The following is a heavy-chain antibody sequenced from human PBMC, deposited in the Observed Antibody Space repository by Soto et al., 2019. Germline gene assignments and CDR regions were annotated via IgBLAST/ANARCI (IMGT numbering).Heavy chain of an antibody. J-gene: IGHJ4*02. CDR2: VNPNSGGT. CDR3: ALQIPVADTFEY. Sequence: QVQLVQSGAEVKKPGASVKVSCKASGYTFSGYSIHWVRQAPGQGLEWMGWVNPNSGGTNYAQQFQGRFTMTRDTSISTAYMDLNRLTSDDTAVYYCALQIPVADTFEYWGQGTLVTVSS. V-gene: IGHV1-2*02. CDR1: GYTFSGYS. D-gene: IGHD6-19*01.